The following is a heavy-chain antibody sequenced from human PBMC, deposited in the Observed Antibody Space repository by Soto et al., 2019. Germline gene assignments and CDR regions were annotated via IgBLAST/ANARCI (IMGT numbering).Heavy chain of an antibody. V-gene: IGHV4-59*01. D-gene: IGHD1-26*01. J-gene: IGHJ6*02. CDR1: GGSISSYY. CDR2: IYYSGST. Sequence: KPSETLSLTCTVSGGSISSYYWSWIRQPPGKGLEWIGYIYYSGSTNYNPSLKSRVTISVDTSKNQFSLKLSSVTAADTAVYYCAREVGATGGYYYYGMDVWGQGTTVTVSS. CDR3: AREVGATGGYYYYGMDV.